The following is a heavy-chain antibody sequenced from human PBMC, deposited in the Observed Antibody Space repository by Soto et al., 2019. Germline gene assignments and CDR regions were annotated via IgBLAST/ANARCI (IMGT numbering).Heavy chain of an antibody. CDR1: GDSISRYY. V-gene: IGHV4-59*08. CDR2: MYHSGSA. D-gene: IGHD1-26*01. Sequence: QVQLPESGPGLVKPSETLSLTCTVSGDSISRYYWIWIRQPPGQELEWIGYMYHSGSANYNPSLKSRVTMSVDTSKNQFSLNLNSVTAADTAVYYCARHLIVGSATSKFYYGMDVWGQGTTVTVSS. J-gene: IGHJ6*02. CDR3: ARHLIVGSATSKFYYGMDV.